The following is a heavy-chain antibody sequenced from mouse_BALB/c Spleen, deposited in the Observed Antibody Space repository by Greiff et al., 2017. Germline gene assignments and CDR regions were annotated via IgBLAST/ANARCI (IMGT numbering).Heavy chain of an antibody. V-gene: IGHV5-17*02. CDR3: ARLFAY. J-gene: IGHJ3*01. CDR2: ISSGSSTI. CDR1: GFTFSSFG. Sequence: EVHLVESGGGLVQPGGSRKLSCAASGFTFSSFGMHWVRQAPEKGLEWVAYISSGSSTIYYADTVKGRFTISRDNPKNTLFLQMTSLRSEDTAMYYCARLFAYWGQGTLVTVSA.